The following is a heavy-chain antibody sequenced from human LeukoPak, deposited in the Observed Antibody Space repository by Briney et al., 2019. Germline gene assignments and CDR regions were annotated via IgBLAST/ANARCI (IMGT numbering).Heavy chain of an antibody. CDR1: GFTFSTYS. Sequence: PGGSLRLSCAASGFTFSTYSMNWVRQAPGKGLEGGSSISNNGNYINYADSVKGRFPISRHNHKHSLYLQMHSLRVEDTPVYYCARLYCSGDCYAFHYWGQGTLVTVSS. CDR2: ISNNGNYI. CDR3: ARLYCSGDCYAFHY. J-gene: IGHJ4*02. V-gene: IGHV3-21*01. D-gene: IGHD2-21*02.